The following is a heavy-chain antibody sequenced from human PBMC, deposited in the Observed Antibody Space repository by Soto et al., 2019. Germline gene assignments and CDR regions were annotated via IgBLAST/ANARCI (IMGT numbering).Heavy chain of an antibody. CDR1: GWSSSSHY. J-gene: IGHJ4*02. Sequence: SETLPLTCTVSGWSSSSHYWIWIRQPPGKGLEWIGYIYYRANPHYNPALKHRVTVSQDTSNTQFALTLSSVTAPDTSVYYSARHYADVYAYLDYWGQGTLVTVSS. D-gene: IGHD3-16*01. CDR2: IYYRANP. V-gene: IGHV4-59*08. CDR3: ARHYADVYAYLDY.